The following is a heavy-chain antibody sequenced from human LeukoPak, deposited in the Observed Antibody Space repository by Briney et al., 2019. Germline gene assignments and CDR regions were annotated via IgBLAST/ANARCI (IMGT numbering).Heavy chain of an antibody. D-gene: IGHD3-22*01. Sequence: PSETLSLTCTVSGGSISSSSYYWGWIRQPPGKGREWIGSIYYSGSTYYNPSLKSRVTISVDTSKNQFSLRLTSVTAADTAVYYCAKDVPGTTGGYDIWGQGTMVTVSS. CDR1: GGSISSSSYY. CDR3: AKDVPGTTGGYDI. V-gene: IGHV4-39*07. J-gene: IGHJ3*02. CDR2: IYYSGST.